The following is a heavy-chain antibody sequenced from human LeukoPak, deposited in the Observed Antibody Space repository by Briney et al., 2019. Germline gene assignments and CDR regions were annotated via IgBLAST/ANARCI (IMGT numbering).Heavy chain of an antibody. D-gene: IGHD5-18*01. J-gene: IGHJ4*02. Sequence: GGSLRLSCAASGFTFSSYGMHWARQAPGKGLEWVAVIWYDGSNKYYADSVKGRFTITRDNSKNTLYLQMNSLRAEDTAVYYCAKFGDAAMADSFDYWGQGTLVTVSS. CDR3: AKFGDAAMADSFDY. CDR1: GFTFSSYG. V-gene: IGHV3-33*06. CDR2: IWYDGSNK.